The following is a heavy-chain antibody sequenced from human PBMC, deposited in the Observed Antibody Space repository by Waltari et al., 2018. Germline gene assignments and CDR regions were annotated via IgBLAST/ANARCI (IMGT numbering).Heavy chain of an antibody. CDR3: ARPYASGWYINFDY. D-gene: IGHD6-19*01. V-gene: IGHV3-7*01. CDR1: SSYW. J-gene: IGHJ4*02. Sequence: SSYWMSWVRQAPGKGLEWVANIKQDGSENYYVDSVKGRFTFSRDNAKNSLYLQMNSLRAEDTAVYYCARPYASGWYINFDYWGQGTLVTVSS. CDR2: IKQDGSEN.